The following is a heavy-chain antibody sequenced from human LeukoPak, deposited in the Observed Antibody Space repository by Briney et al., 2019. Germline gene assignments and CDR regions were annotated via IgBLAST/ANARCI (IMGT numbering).Heavy chain of an antibody. D-gene: IGHD2-15*01. CDR1: GYSVSSNRAA. V-gene: IGHV6-1*01. Sequence: SQTLSLTCAISGYSVSSNRAAWNWISQSPSRGLEWLGRTYYRSKWYTEYTLSVKSRISIKPDTSKNQFSLQLNSVTPEDTAVYYCARAVGFDNGMDVWGQGTTVTVSS. CDR3: ARAVGFDNGMDV. CDR2: TYYRSKWYT. J-gene: IGHJ6*02.